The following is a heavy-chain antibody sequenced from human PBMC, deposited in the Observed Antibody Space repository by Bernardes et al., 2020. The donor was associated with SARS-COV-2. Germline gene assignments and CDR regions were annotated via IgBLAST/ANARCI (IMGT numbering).Heavy chain of an antibody. D-gene: IGHD2-15*01. Sequence: GGSLRLSCAASGFTFSSYSMNWVRQAPGKGLEWVSSISSSSSYIYYADSVKGRFTISRDNAKNSLYLQMNSLRAEDTAVYYCARVGGGVVAATFDYWGQGTLVTVSS. CDR1: GFTFSSYS. J-gene: IGHJ4*02. CDR2: ISSSSSYI. CDR3: ARVGGGVVAATFDY. V-gene: IGHV3-21*01.